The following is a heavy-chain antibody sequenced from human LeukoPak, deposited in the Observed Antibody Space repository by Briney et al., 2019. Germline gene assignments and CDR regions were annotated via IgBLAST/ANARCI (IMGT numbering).Heavy chain of an antibody. D-gene: IGHD3/OR15-3a*01. CDR2: INPTGDST. V-gene: IGHV1-46*01. J-gene: IGHJ3*02. Sequence: ASVKVSCKASGYTFTSYYIHWVRQAPGQGLEWMGIINPTGDSTTYAQKFQGRITMTRDTSTSTVYMELSSLRSEDTALYYCARPNGLDAFDIWGQGTMVTVSS. CDR3: ARPNGLDAFDI. CDR1: GYTFTSYY.